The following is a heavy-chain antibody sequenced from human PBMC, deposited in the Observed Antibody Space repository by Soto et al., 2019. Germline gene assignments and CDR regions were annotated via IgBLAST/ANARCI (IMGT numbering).Heavy chain of an antibody. J-gene: IGHJ3*02. CDR2: IIPIFGTA. Sequence: SVKVSCKASGGTFSSYAISWVRQAPGQGLEWMGGIIPIFGTANYAQKFQGRVTITADESTSTAYMELSSLRSEDTAVYYCARDSAGYYDSSGSYGTDAFDIWGQGTMVTVSS. D-gene: IGHD3-22*01. V-gene: IGHV1-69*13. CDR1: GGTFSSYA. CDR3: ARDSAGYYDSSGSYGTDAFDI.